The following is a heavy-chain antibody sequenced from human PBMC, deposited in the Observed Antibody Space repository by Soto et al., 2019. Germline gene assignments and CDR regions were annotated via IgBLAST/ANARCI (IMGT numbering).Heavy chain of an antibody. CDR3: ARVPYSSGWHHGYYYGMDV. CDR2: IKQDGSEK. V-gene: IGHV3-7*03. J-gene: IGHJ6*02. D-gene: IGHD6-19*01. CDR1: GFTFSSYW. Sequence: PGGSLRLSCAASGFTFSSYWMSWVRQAPGKGLEWVANIKQDGSEKYYVDSVKGRFTISRDNAKNSLYLQMNSLRAEDTAVYYCARVPYSSGWHHGYYYGMDVWGQGTTVTVSS.